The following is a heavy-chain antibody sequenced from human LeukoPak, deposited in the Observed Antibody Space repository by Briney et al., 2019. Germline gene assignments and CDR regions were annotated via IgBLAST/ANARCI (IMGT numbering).Heavy chain of an antibody. D-gene: IGHD5-24*01. J-gene: IGHJ4*02. CDR3: TRVGYIDEGIDY. V-gene: IGHV3-7*04. CDR1: GFPFSSYW. CDR2: IKQDGSKK. Sequence: PGGSLRLSCVASGFPFSSYWMTWVRQAPGKGLEWVANIKQDGSKKSYVGSVKGRFTISRDNAKNSLYLQMNGLRAEDTAIYYCTRVGYIDEGIDYWGQGTLVTVSS.